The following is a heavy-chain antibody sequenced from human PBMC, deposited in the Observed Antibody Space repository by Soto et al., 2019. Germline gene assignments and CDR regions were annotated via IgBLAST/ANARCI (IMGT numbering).Heavy chain of an antibody. J-gene: IGHJ4*02. D-gene: IGHD3-16*01. V-gene: IGHV3-21*01. Sequence: EVQLVESGGGLVKPGGSLRLSCAASGFTFSSYSMNWVRQTPGKGLEWVSSISSSSSYIYYADSVKGRFTISRDNAKNSLYLQMDSLRAEDTAVYYCARARETYVGYWGQGTLVTVSS. CDR2: ISSSSSYI. CDR1: GFTFSSYS. CDR3: ARARETYVGY.